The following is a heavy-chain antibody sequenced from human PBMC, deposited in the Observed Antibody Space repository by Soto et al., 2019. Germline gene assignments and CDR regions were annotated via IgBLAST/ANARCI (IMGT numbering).Heavy chain of an antibody. J-gene: IGHJ6*03. CDR1: GFTSSSYS. CDR2: ISSSSSTI. Sequence: GGSLRLSCAASGFTSSSYSMNWVRQAPRKRIEWVSYISSSSSTIYYADSVKGRFTISRDNDKNSLYLQMNSLRAEDTAVYYCARDHDSSSWYGYYYYYMDVWGKGTTVTVSS. CDR3: ARDHDSSSWYGYYYYYMDV. D-gene: IGHD6-13*01. V-gene: IGHV3-48*01.